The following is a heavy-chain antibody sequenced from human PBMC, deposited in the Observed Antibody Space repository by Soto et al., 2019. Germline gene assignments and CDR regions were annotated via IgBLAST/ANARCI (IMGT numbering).Heavy chain of an antibody. D-gene: IGHD4-17*01. V-gene: IGHV4-39*02. CDR2: IHYSGST. CDR3: ARDVGGTHGDLSFHY. J-gene: IGHJ4*02. Sequence: SETLSLTCTVSGDSISITSYYWGWVRQPPGKGLEWIGSIHYSGSTHYNPSLQSRVTISGDASKKQFSLKLRSVTAADTAVYYCARDVGGTHGDLSFHYWGQGTLVTVS. CDR1: GDSISITSYY.